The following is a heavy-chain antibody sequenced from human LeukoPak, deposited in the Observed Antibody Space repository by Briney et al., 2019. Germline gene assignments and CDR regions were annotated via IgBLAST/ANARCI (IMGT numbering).Heavy chain of an antibody. V-gene: IGHV3-11*04. CDR1: GCTFSDYY. CDR3: ATVEMATITADY. CDR2: ISSSGSTI. Sequence: GWSQRLSCAASGCTFSDYYMSWIRQAPGKGREWVSEISSSGSTIYYADSVKGRFTISRDNAKNSLYLQMNSLRAEDTAVYYCATVEMATITADYWGQGTLVTVSS. D-gene: IGHD5-24*01. J-gene: IGHJ4*02.